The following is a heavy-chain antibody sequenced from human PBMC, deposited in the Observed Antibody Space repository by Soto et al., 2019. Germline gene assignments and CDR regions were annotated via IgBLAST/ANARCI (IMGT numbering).Heavy chain of an antibody. Sequence: PSETLSLTCAVYCGSFSGYYWSWIRQPPGKGLEWIGEINHSGSTNYNPSLKSRVTISVDTSKNQFSLKLSSVTAADTAVYYCARGILELRYYYGMDVWGQGTTVTV. V-gene: IGHV4-34*01. CDR1: CGSFSGYY. D-gene: IGHD1-7*01. J-gene: IGHJ6*02. CDR2: INHSGST. CDR3: ARGILELRYYYGMDV.